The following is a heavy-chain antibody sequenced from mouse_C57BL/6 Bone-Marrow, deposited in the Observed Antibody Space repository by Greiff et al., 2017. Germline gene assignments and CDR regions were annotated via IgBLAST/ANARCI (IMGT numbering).Heavy chain of an antibody. D-gene: IGHD1-1*01. Sequence: QVQLQQPGAELVRPGTSVKLSCKASGYTFTSYWMHWVKQRPGQGLEWIGVIDPSDSYTNDNQKFKGKATLTVDTSSSTAYMQLSSLTSEDSAVYYCAREYYGSEAYWGQGTLVTVSA. CDR1: GYTFTSYW. V-gene: IGHV1-59*01. CDR2: IDPSDSYT. J-gene: IGHJ3*01. CDR3: AREYYGSEAY.